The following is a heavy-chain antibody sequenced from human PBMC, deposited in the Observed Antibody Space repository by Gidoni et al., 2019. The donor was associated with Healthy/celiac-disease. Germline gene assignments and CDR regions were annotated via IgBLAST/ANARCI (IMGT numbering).Heavy chain of an antibody. CDR2: ISRSSSYI. V-gene: IGHV3-21*01. Sequence: EVQLVESGGGLVKPGGSLRLSCAASGFTFSSYSMNWVRQAPGKGLVGVLSISRSSSYIYYADSVKGRFTISRDNAKNSLYLQMNSLRAEDTAVYYCARGVSGSYYKTVDYWGQGTLVTVSS. D-gene: IGHD1-26*01. CDR3: ARGVSGSYYKTVDY. J-gene: IGHJ4*02. CDR1: GFTFSSYS.